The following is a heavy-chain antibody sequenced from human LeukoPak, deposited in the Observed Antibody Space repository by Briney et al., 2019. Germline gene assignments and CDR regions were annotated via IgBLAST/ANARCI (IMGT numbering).Heavy chain of an antibody. Sequence: GGSLRLSCAASGFTFSSYGMHWVRQAPGKGLEWVAVISYDGSNKYYADSVKGRFTISRDNSKNTLYLQMNSLRAEDTAVYYCAKDPYSSGWSNGYFDYWGQGTLVTVSS. D-gene: IGHD6-19*01. CDR1: GFTFSSYG. J-gene: IGHJ4*02. CDR2: ISYDGSNK. V-gene: IGHV3-30*18. CDR3: AKDPYSSGWSNGYFDY.